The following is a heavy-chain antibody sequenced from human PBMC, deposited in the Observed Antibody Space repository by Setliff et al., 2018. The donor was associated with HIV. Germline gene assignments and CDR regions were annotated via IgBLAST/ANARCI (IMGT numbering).Heavy chain of an antibody. V-gene: IGHV4-38-2*01. D-gene: IGHD4-17*01. CDR1: GYSITSCYY. J-gene: IGHJ4*02. CDR3: ARRIYGNNPYFDY. CDR2: IHHSGST. Sequence: PSETLSLTCAVSGYSITSCYYWGWIRQSPGRGLEWIGSIHHSGSTYYNPSLKSRVTISVDTSKNQFSLKLTSVTAADTAIYYCARRIYGNNPYFDYWSQGTLVTVSS.